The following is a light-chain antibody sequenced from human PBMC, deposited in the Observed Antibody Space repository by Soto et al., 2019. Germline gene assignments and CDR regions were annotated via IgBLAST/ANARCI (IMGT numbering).Light chain of an antibody. CDR2: EVS. CDR1: SSDVGGYDY. CDR3: SSFEASNNLL. V-gene: IGLV2-8*01. J-gene: IGLJ2*01. Sequence: QSALTQPPSASGSPGQSVTISCTGTSSDVGGYDYVSWYQQHPGKAPKLMIYEVSKRPSGVPDRFSGSKSGNTASLTVSGLQVEDEADYYCSSFEASNNLLFGGGTKVTVL.